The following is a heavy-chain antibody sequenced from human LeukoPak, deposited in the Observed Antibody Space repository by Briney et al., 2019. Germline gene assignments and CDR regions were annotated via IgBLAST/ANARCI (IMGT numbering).Heavy chain of an antibody. D-gene: IGHD5-24*01. V-gene: IGHV4-31*03. CDR1: GGSISSGGYY. J-gene: IGHJ6*02. CDR3: ARGRSPVEMATINHYYYGMDV. CDR2: IYYSGSI. Sequence: PSETLSLTCTVSGGSISSGGYYWSWIRQHPGKGLEWIGYIYYSGSIYYNPSLKSRVTISVDTSKNQFSLKLSSVTAADTAVYYCARGRSPVEMATINHYYYGMDVWGQGTTVTVSS.